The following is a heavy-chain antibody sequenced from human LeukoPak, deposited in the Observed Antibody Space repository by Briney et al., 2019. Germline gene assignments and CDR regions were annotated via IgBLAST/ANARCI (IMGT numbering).Heavy chain of an antibody. CDR3: APDHGGF. Sequence: GGSLRLSCAASGFTFSSYSMNWVRQAPGKGLEWVSSISSSSSYIYYADSVKGRFTISRDNSKNTLYLEMSSLRAEDTAVYYCAPDHGGFWGQGTLVTVSS. V-gene: IGHV3-21*01. CDR2: ISSSSSYI. CDR1: GFTFSSYS. J-gene: IGHJ4*02. D-gene: IGHD3-16*01.